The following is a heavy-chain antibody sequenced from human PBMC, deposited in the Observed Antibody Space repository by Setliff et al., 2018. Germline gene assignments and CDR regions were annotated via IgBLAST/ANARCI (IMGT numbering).Heavy chain of an antibody. V-gene: IGHV1-69*05. D-gene: IGHD5-18*01. Sequence: SVKVSCKASGGTFSSYAISWVRQAPGQGLEWMGRIIPIFGTANYAQNFQGRVTITTDESTSTAYMELTSLRSEDTAVYYCARDGVHTAMLIDYYYYMDVWGKGTTVTVSS. J-gene: IGHJ6*03. CDR2: IIPIFGTA. CDR3: ARDGVHTAMLIDYYYYMDV. CDR1: GGTFSSYA.